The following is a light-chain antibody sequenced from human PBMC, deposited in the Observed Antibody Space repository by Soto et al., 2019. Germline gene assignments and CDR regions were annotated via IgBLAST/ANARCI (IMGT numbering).Light chain of an antibody. Sequence: QLVLTQSPSASASLGASVKLTCTLSSGHSSYAIAWHQQQPEKGPRYLMNVNSDGSHSKGDGIPDRFSGSSSGAERYLTISGLQSEDEADYYCQTWGTGIRVFGGGTKLTVL. CDR3: QTWGTGIRV. J-gene: IGLJ3*02. CDR1: SGHSSYA. CDR2: VNSDGSH. V-gene: IGLV4-69*01.